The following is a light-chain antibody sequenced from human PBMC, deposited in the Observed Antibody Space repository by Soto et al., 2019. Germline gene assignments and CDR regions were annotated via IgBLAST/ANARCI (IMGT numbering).Light chain of an antibody. V-gene: IGLV2-23*01. CDR2: EAT. J-gene: IGLJ3*02. CDR1: SSDVGTYNL. Sequence: QSALTQPASVSGSPEQSITISCTGTSSDVGTYNLVSWYQQHPGRAPKVMIYEATKRPSGVSNRFSCSKSGNTASLTISGLQAEAEADYYCCAYAGSGTVVFGGGTKLTVL. CDR3: CAYAGSGTVV.